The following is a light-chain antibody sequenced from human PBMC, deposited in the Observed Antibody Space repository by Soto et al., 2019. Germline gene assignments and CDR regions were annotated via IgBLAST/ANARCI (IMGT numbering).Light chain of an antibody. J-gene: IGLJ1*01. CDR1: SFNIGSNY. CDR3: SAWDDSLSGYG. Sequence: QSVLTQAPSASWTPGQRVTISCSGSSFNIGSNYVYWYQQLPGTAPKLVIFRNDQRPSGIPDRISGSKSGTSASLAISGFRSEDEADYYCSAWDDSLSGYGFGTGTKVTVL. CDR2: RND. V-gene: IGLV1-47*01.